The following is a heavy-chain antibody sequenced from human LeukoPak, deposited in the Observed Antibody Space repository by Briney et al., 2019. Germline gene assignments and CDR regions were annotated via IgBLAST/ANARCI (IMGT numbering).Heavy chain of an antibody. J-gene: IGHJ4*02. Sequence: SLTLSCAASGFTFSSYAMHWVRQAPGKGLEWVAVISHDGSNKYYADSVKGRFPISRDNSKNTLYLRMNSLRVKDTAVYYCARDVGHSGIVGATVDWGQGTLVTVSS. CDR2: ISHDGSNK. CDR1: GFTFSSYA. V-gene: IGHV3-30*04. D-gene: IGHD1-26*01. CDR3: ARDVGHSGIVGATVD.